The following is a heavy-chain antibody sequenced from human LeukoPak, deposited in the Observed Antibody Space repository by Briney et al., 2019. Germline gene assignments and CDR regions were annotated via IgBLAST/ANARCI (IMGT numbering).Heavy chain of an antibody. V-gene: IGHV4-59*12. CDR1: GGSISSYY. J-gene: IGHJ5*02. CDR3: ARGLSIYSSSCCWFDP. CDR2: IYYSGST. D-gene: IGHD6-6*01. Sequence: SETLSLTCTVSGGSISSYYWSWIRQPPGKGLEWIGYIYYSGSTNYNPSLKSRVTISVDTSKNQFSLKLSSVTAADTAVYYCARGLSIYSSSCCWFDPWGQGTLVTVSS.